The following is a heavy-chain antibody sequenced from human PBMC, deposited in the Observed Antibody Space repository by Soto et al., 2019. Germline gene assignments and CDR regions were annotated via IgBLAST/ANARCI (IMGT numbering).Heavy chain of an antibody. V-gene: IGHV4-34*01. Sequence: ETLSLTCVVYGVSFSGYYWSWIRQPPGKGLEWIGEINHSGSTTSNPSLKSRVTMSVDTSKNQFSLKLTSVTAADTAVYYCARSDIGATTIDYWGQGKLVTSPQ. D-gene: IGHD2-15*01. CDR1: GVSFSGYY. CDR3: ARSDIGATTIDY. CDR2: INHSGST. J-gene: IGHJ4*02.